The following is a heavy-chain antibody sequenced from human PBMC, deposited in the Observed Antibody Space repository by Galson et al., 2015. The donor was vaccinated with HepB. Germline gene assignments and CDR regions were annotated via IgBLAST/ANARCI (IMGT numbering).Heavy chain of an antibody. D-gene: IGHD3-9*01. CDR2: ISAYNRNT. V-gene: IGHV1-18*01. CDR1: GYTFSSYG. J-gene: IGHJ3*02. CDR3: ARAPAAYYVILTGYSNDAFDI. Sequence: SVKVSCKASGYTFSSYGITWVRQAPGQGLEWMGWISAYNRNTNYSQKLQGRVTMTTDTSTSTAYMELRSLRPDDTAVYYCARAPAAYYVILTGYSNDAFDIWGQGTMVTVSS.